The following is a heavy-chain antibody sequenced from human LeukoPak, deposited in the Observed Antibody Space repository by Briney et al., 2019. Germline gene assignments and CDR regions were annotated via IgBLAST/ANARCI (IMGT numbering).Heavy chain of an antibody. J-gene: IGHJ4*02. CDR3: ARQPHYGYNLRLDY. CDR2: IFDSGSN. Sequence: PSETLSLTCTVSGGSISSSSYYWGWIRQPPGKGLECLGYIFDSGSNNRNPSLRSRVTLSVDTSKNQVSLKLTSVTAADTAVYYCARQPHYGYNLRLDYWGQGTLVTVSS. CDR1: GGSISSSSYY. D-gene: IGHD5-24*01. V-gene: IGHV4-61*05.